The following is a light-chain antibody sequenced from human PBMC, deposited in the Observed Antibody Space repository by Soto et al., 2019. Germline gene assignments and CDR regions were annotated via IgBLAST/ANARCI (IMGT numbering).Light chain of an antibody. CDR2: LNSDGSH. V-gene: IGLV4-69*01. J-gene: IGLJ3*02. CDR3: QTWGTGIYWV. Sequence: QPVLTQSPSASASLGASVKLTCTLSSGHSSYAIAWHQQQPEKGPRYLMKLNSDGSHSKGDGIPDHFSGSSSGAERYLTISSLQSEDEADYYCQTWGTGIYWVFGGGTKLTVL. CDR1: SGHSSYA.